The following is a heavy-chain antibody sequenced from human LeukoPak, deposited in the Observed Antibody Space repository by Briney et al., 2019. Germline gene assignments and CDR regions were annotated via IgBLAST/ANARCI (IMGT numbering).Heavy chain of an antibody. CDR2: ISGSASNT. J-gene: IGHJ4*02. D-gene: IGHD3-22*01. CDR3: AKDRGYYVDTGTITF. CDR1: GFTFSNYG. Sequence: GGSLRLSCAASGFTFSNYGMSWVRQAPGKGLEWVSAISGSASNTYYADSVKGRFTISRDNSKNTLSLQMNNLRDEDTAVYYCAKDRGYYVDTGTITFGGQGTRFTVPS. V-gene: IGHV3-23*01.